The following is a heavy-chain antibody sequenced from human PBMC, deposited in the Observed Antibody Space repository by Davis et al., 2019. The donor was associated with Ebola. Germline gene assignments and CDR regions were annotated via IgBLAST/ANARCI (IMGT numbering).Heavy chain of an antibody. CDR2: IYYSGST. CDR3: ARVAGIVYYYYYMDV. Sequence: PSETLSLTCTVSGGSISSGDYYWSWIRQPPGKGLEWIGYIYYSGSTYYNPSLKSRVTISVDTSKNQFSLKLSSVTAADTAVYYCARVAGIVYYYYYMDVWGKGTTVTVSS. J-gene: IGHJ6*03. D-gene: IGHD1-26*01. V-gene: IGHV4-30-4*08. CDR1: GGSISSGDYY.